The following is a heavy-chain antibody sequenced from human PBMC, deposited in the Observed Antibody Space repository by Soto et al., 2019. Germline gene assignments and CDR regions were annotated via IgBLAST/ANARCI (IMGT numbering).Heavy chain of an antibody. CDR3: ARGMSLDDYRPPAFDY. CDR1: GGSFSGYY. D-gene: IGHD3-16*01. J-gene: IGHJ4*02. V-gene: IGHV4-34*01. CDR2: INHSGST. Sequence: FKPSETLSLTCAVYGGSFSGYYWSWIRQPPGKGLEWIGEINHSGSTNYNPSLKSRVTISVDTSKNQFSLKLSSVTAADTAVYYCARGMSLDDYRPPAFDYWGQGTLVTVSS.